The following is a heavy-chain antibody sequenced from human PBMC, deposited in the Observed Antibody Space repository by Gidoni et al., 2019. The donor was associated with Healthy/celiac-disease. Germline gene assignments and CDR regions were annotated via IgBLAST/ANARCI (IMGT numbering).Heavy chain of an antibody. D-gene: IGHD3-10*01. V-gene: IGHV3-23*01. J-gene: IGHJ4*02. Sequence: GRFTISRDNSKNTLYLQMNSLRAEDTAVYYCAKPGGAPFYGSGSYYEYYFDYWGQGTLVTVSS. CDR3: AKPGGAPFYGSGSYYEYYFDY.